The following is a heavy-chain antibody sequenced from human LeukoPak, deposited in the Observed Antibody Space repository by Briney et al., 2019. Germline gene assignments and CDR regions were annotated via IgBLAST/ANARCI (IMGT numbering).Heavy chain of an antibody. V-gene: IGHV3-23*01. CDR3: AKGHTDYGTGFDI. Sequence: PGGSLRLSCTASGLTFSTYALSWVRQTPGKGLEWLSVISATGSTTYYADSVRGRFTISRDNSKNTLYLQMNSLRAEDTAVYYCAKGHTDYGTGFDIWGQGTLVTVSS. CDR1: GLTFSTYA. J-gene: IGHJ4*02. D-gene: IGHD4/OR15-4a*01. CDR2: ISATGSTT.